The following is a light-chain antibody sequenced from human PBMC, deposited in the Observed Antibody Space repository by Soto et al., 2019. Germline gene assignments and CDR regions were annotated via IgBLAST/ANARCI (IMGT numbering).Light chain of an antibody. CDR2: GAS. CDR1: QSVSSN. J-gene: IGKJ1*01. CDR3: QQYNNWPRT. V-gene: IGKV3-15*01. Sequence: EIVMTQSPATLSVSPGERATLSCRASQSVSSNLAWYQQKPGQAPRLLIYGASPRATGIPARFSGSGSGTEFTLTISSLQSEDFAVYYCQQYNNWPRTFGQGTTVDIK.